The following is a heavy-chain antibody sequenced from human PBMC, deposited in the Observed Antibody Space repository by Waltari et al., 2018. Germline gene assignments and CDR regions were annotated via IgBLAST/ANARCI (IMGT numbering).Heavy chain of an antibody. CDR2: IYHSGST. V-gene: IGHV4-38-2*02. Sequence: QVQLQESGPRLVKPSETLSLTCSVSGFSISTGYYWGWIRQPPGKGLEWIGSIYHSGSTSHNPSVKSLVTISVDKPKNQFALNLSSVTAADTAVYYCARGGPSEYFEHWGQGTLLTVSS. CDR1: GFSISTGYY. CDR3: ARGGPSEYFEH. J-gene: IGHJ1*01.